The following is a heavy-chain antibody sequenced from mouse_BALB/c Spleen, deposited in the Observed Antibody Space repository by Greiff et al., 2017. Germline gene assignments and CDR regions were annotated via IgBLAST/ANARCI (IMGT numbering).Heavy chain of an antibody. D-gene: IGHD1-2*01. CDR2: INPSNGRT. J-gene: IGHJ2*01. V-gene: IGHV1S81*02. CDR3: ARYTTAEYFDY. Sequence: QVQLQQSGAELVKPGASVKLSCKASGYTFTSYWMHWVKQRPGQGLEWIGEINPSNGRTNYNEKFKSKATLTVDKSSSTAYMQLSSLTSEDSAVYYCARYTTAEYFDYWGQGTTLTVSS. CDR1: GYTFTSYW.